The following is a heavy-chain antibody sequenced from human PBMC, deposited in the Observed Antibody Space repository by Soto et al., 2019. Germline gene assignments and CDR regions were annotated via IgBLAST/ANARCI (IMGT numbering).Heavy chain of an antibody. CDR2: IKSKTDGGTT. Sequence: GGSLRLSCAASGFTFSNAWMSWVRQAPGKGLEWVGRIKSKTDGGTTDYAAPVKGRFTISRDDSKNTLYLQMNSLKTEDTAVYYCTTNIVVVPAAMRLAAARVDYWGQGTLVTVSS. D-gene: IGHD2-2*01. V-gene: IGHV3-15*01. J-gene: IGHJ4*02. CDR1: GFTFSNAW. CDR3: TTNIVVVPAAMRLAAARVDY.